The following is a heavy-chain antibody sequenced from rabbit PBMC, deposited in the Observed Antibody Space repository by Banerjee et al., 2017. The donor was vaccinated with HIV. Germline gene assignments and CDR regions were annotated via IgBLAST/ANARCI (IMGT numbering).Heavy chain of an antibody. V-gene: IGHV1S45*01. CDR1: GFSFSNRCV. J-gene: IGHJ4*01. D-gene: IGHD7-1*01. CDR3: TRDFTGVIGWNFNL. Sequence: QEQLVESGGGLVTLGGSLKLSCKASGFSFSNRCVMCWVRQTPGKGLEWIACINTSSGNAVYANWAKGRFTISKTSSTTVTLQMTSLTAADTATYFCTRDFTGVIGWNFNLWGQGTLVTVS. CDR2: INTSSGNA.